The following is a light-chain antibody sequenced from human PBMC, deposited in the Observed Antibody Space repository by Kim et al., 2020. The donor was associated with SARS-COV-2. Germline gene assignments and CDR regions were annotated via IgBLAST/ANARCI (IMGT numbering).Light chain of an antibody. V-gene: IGLV10-54*04. CDR3: SAWDSSLSAWV. Sequence: QTATLTCIGNSNNVGNQGAAWLQQHRGHPPRLLSYRNNNRHSGISERFSASRSGNTASLTITGLQPEDETDYYCSAWDSSLSAWVFGGGTQLTVL. J-gene: IGLJ3*02. CDR2: RNN. CDR1: SNNVGNQG.